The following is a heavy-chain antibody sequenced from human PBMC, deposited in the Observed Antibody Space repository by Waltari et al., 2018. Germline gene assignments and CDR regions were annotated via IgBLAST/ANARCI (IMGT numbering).Heavy chain of an antibody. CDR2: IYHSGST. Sequence: QVQLQESGPGLVKPSETLSLTCAVSGYPISSGYYWGWIRQPPGKGLEWIGSIYHSGSTYYNPSLKSRVTISVDTSKNQFSLKLSSVTAADTAVYYCARDRPSTPWGQGTLVTVSS. V-gene: IGHV4-38-2*02. J-gene: IGHJ5*02. CDR3: ARDRPSTP. CDR1: GYPISSGYY.